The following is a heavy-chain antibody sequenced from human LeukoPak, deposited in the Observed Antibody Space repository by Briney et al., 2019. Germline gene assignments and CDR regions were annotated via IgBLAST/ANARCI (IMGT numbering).Heavy chain of an antibody. D-gene: IGHD5-18*01. Sequence: PGGSLRLSCAVSGFTSSDYTMTWVRQAPGRGLEGVSYISTSSSTIYYADSVKGRFTISRDNAKNALYLQMNSLRAEDTAVYYCARVPSGYTLGYGYYYYYMDVWGKGTTVTVSS. J-gene: IGHJ6*03. V-gene: IGHV3-48*04. CDR2: ISTSSSTI. CDR3: ARVPSGYTLGYGYYYYYMDV. CDR1: GFTSSDYT.